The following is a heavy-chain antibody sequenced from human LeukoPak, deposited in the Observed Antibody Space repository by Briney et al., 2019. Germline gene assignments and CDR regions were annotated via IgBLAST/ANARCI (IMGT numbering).Heavy chain of an antibody. J-gene: IGHJ5*02. Sequence: ASVKVSCKASGYTFTGYYMHWVRQAPGQGLEWMGWIIPNSGGTNYAQKFQGRVTMTRDTSISTAYMELSRLRSDDTAVYYCARDYYDILTGYSGSGWFDPWGQGTLVTVSS. CDR2: IIPNSGGT. D-gene: IGHD3-9*01. CDR3: ARDYYDILTGYSGSGWFDP. CDR1: GYTFTGYY. V-gene: IGHV1-2*02.